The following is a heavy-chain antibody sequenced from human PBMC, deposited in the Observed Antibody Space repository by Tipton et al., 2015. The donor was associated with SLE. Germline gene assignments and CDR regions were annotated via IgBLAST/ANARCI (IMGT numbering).Heavy chain of an antibody. V-gene: IGHV4-59*11. CDR2: IYYSGST. CDR3: ARETAAAGTTGLDY. J-gene: IGHJ4*02. D-gene: IGHD6-13*01. Sequence: TLSLTCTVSGGSISSHHWSWIRQPPGKGLEWIGYIYYSGSTYYNPSLKSRVTISVDTSKNQFSLKLSSVTAADTAVYYCARETAAAGTTGLDYWGQGTLVTVSS. CDR1: GGSISSHH.